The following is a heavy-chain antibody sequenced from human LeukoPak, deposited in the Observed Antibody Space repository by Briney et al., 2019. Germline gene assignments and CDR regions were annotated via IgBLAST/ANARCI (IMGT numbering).Heavy chain of an antibody. CDR3: AKEPRGYSYGWDY. J-gene: IGHJ4*02. V-gene: IGHV3-7*01. CDR2: IKQDGSEK. D-gene: IGHD5-18*01. CDR1: GFTFSSYW. Sequence: GGSLRLSCAASGFTFSSYWMSWVRQAPGKGLEWVANIKQDGSEKYYVDSVKGRFTISRDNAKNSLYLQMSSLRAEDTAVYYCAKEPRGYSYGWDYWGQGTLVTVSS.